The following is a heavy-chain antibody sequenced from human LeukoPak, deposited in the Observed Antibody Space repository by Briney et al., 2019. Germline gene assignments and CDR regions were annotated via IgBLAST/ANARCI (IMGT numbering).Heavy chain of an antibody. CDR2: ISSSGSTI. CDR3: ARQYYDFWSGYPVDY. V-gene: IGHV3-11*04. J-gene: IGHJ4*02. Sequence: PGGSLRLSCAASGFTFSDYYMSWIRQAPGKGLEWVSYISSSGSTIYYADSVKGRFTISRDNAKNSLYLQMNSLRAEDTAVYYCARQYYDFWSGYPVDYWGQGTLVTVSS. D-gene: IGHD3-3*01. CDR1: GFTFSDYY.